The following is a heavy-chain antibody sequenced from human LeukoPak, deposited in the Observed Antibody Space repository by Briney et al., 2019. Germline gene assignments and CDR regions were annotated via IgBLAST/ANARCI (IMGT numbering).Heavy chain of an antibody. CDR2: INPSGDGT. CDR3: AKETPHTGWFAP. D-gene: IGHD1-14*01. J-gene: IGHJ5*02. Sequence: ASVKVSCKASGYTFNTNYIHWVLQAPGQGLEWIGVINPSGDGTSYPQKFQGRVTLARDTSTSTIYMQLSSLRSEDTAIYYCAKETPHTGWFAPWGQGTLVTVSS. V-gene: IGHV1-46*02. CDR1: GYTFNTNY.